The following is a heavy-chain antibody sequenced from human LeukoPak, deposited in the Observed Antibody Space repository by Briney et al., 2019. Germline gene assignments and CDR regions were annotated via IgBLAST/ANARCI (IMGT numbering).Heavy chain of an antibody. CDR3: ARGYSGYDPRLPDY. CDR2: IYHSGIT. J-gene: IGHJ4*02. Sequence: PSETLSLTCTVSGYSIRSDYCWGWIRQPPGKGLEWIGSIYHSGITYHNPSLKSRVTISVDTSKNQFSLKLSSVSAADTAVYYCARGYSGYDPRLPDYWGQGTLVTVSS. D-gene: IGHD5-12*01. CDR1: GYSIRSDYC. V-gene: IGHV4-38-2*02.